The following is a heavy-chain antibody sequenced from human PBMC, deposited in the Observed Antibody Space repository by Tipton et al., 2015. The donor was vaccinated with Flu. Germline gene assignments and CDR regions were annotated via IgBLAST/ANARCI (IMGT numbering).Heavy chain of an antibody. CDR3: ARGRSYYYDSSGELWY. CDR2: IWYDGSTK. D-gene: IGHD3-22*01. J-gene: IGHJ2*01. CDR1: GFTFSSYD. V-gene: IGHV3-33*01. Sequence: SLRLSCAASGFTFSSYDMHWVRQAPGKGLEWVAVIWYDGSTKYYADSVKGRFTISRDNSKNTLSLQMNSLSAEDTAVYYCARGRSYYYDSSGELWY.